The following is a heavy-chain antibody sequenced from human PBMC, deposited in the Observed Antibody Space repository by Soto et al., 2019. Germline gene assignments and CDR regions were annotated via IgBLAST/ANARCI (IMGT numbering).Heavy chain of an antibody. CDR1: GDTFTGYY. V-gene: IGHV1-2*02. CDR3: ARGIAVAGTSVESYFDY. J-gene: IGHJ4*02. Sequence: ASVKVSCKASGDTFTGYYMHWVRQAPGQGPEWMGWINPNSGGTNYVQKFQGRVTMTRDTSISTAYMELSRLRSDDTAVHYCARGIAVAGTSVESYFDYWGQGTLVTVSS. CDR2: INPNSGGT. D-gene: IGHD6-19*01.